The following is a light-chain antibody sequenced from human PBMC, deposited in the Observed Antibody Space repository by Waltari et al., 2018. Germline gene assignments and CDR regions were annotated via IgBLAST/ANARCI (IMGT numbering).Light chain of an antibody. CDR2: KAS. Sequence: DIQMTQSPSSLSAAVGDRVTITCRASQGISSWLALYQQKPGKAPNLLIYKASSLQSGVPSRFSGSGSGTDFTLTISSLQPEDFATYYCQQYNSAPHSFGQGTRVEIK. CDR1: QGISSW. V-gene: IGKV1-12*01. J-gene: IGKJ2*03. CDR3: QQYNSAPHS.